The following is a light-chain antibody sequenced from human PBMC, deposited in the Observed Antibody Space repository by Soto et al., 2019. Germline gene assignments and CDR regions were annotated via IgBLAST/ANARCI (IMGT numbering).Light chain of an antibody. CDR3: QQRSNWVYT. V-gene: IGKV3-11*01. CDR1: QSVSGS. CDR2: DAS. J-gene: IGKJ2*01. Sequence: EIVLTQSPATLSLSPGERATLSCRASQSVSGSLAWYQQKPGQAPRLLIYDASNRATGIPARFSGSGSVTDFTLTISSLEPEDFALYYCQQRSNWVYTFGQGTKLEIK.